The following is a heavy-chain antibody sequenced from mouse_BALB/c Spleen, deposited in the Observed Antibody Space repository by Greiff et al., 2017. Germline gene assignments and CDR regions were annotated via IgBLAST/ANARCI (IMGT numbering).Heavy chain of an antibody. CDR2: IDPANGNT. Sequence: EVKLMESGAELVKPGASVKLSCTASGFNIKDTYMHWVKQRPEQGLEWIGRIDPANGNTKYDPKFQGKATITADTSSNTAYLQLSSLTSEDTAVYYCARSPYYRYDGDYWGQGTSVTVSS. CDR1: GFNIKDTY. V-gene: IGHV14-3*02. D-gene: IGHD2-14*01. J-gene: IGHJ4*01. CDR3: ARSPYYRYDGDY.